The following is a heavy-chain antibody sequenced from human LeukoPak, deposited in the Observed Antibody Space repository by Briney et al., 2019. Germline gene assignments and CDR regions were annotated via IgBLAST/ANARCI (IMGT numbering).Heavy chain of an antibody. CDR1: GYTFTGYY. CDR2: INPNSGGT. J-gene: IGHJ4*02. D-gene: IGHD2-2*01. CDR3: ARDLRGSRPEGCDY. V-gene: IGHV1-2*02. Sequence: EASVKVSCKASGYTFTGYYMHWVRQAPGQGLEWMGWINPNSGGTNYAQKFQGRVTMTRDTSISTAYMELSRLRSDDTAVYYCARDLRGSRPEGCDYWGQGTLVTVSS.